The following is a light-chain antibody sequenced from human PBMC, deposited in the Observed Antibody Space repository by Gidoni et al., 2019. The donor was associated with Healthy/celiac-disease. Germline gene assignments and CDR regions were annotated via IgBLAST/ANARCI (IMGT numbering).Light chain of an antibody. CDR3: QQYGSSPH. Sequence: EIVLTQSPGTLSLSPGERATLSCRASQSVSSSYLAWYQQKPGQAPRLRIYGASSRATGIPDRFSGIGSGTDFTLTISRLEPEDFAVYYCQQYGSSPHFGQGTRLEIK. V-gene: IGKV3-20*01. CDR2: GAS. CDR1: QSVSSSY. J-gene: IGKJ5*01.